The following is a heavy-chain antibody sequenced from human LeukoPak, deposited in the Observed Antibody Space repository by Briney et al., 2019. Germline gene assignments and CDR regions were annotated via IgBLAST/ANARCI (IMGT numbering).Heavy chain of an antibody. Sequence: ASVKVSCKASGYTFTSYYMHWVRQAPGQGLEWMGIINPSGGSTSYAQKFQGRVTMTRDTSTSTVYMELSSLRSEDTAMYYCARDKGIAAAGTRDAFDIWGQGTMVTVSS. V-gene: IGHV1-46*01. CDR3: ARDKGIAAAGTRDAFDI. D-gene: IGHD6-13*01. J-gene: IGHJ3*02. CDR2: INPSGGST. CDR1: GYTFTSYY.